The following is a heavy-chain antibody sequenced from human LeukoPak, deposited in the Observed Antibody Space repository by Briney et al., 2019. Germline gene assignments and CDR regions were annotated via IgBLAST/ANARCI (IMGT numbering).Heavy chain of an antibody. D-gene: IGHD6-13*01. CDR3: AKDHVGSSWSRYYYGMDV. CDR2: ISYDGSNK. J-gene: IGHJ6*02. Sequence: GGSLRLSCAASVFTFSSYVMHWVREAPGKGLEGGAVISYDGSNKYYAESVKGRFTISRDNSKNTPYLHMNSLRAEHTAVYYCAKDHVGSSWSRYYYGMDVWGQGTTVTVSS. V-gene: IGHV3-30*18. CDR1: VFTFSSYV.